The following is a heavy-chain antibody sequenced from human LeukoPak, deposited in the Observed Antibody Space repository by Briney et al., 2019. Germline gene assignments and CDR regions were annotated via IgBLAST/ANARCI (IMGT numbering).Heavy chain of an antibody. V-gene: IGHV3-23*01. D-gene: IGHD3-3*01. CDR3: AKALTIFGVVITNYFDY. Sequence: GGSLRPSCAASGFTFSSYAMSWVRQAPGKGLEWVSAISGSGGSTYYADSVKGRFTISRDNSKNTLYLQMNSLRAEDTAVYYCAKALTIFGVVITNYFDYWGQGTLVTVSS. CDR2: ISGSGGST. CDR1: GFTFSSYA. J-gene: IGHJ4*02.